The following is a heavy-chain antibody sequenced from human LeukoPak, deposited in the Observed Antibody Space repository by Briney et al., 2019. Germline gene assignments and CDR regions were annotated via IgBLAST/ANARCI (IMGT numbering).Heavy chain of an antibody. CDR1: GFTFSNNL. CDR2: INSDGRST. D-gene: IGHD3-10*01. CDR3: ARDFSGAIDY. J-gene: IGHJ4*02. Sequence: AGGFLRLSCAASGFTFSNNLMHWVRQGPGKGLVWVSHINSDGRSTRYADSVKGRFTISRDNARNTLYLQMNSLRAEDTAVYFCARDFSGAIDYWGQGTQVTVSS. V-gene: IGHV3-74*01.